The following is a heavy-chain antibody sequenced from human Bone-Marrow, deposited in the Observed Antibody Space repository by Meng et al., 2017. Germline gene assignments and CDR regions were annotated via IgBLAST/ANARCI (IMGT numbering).Heavy chain of an antibody. CDR3: ARAAYDIWSGYAP. CDR1: GASISSSHW. J-gene: IGHJ5*02. CDR2: IYHDGST. Sequence: GRLEEAGPGLVKPSGTLSLTCAVSGASISSSHWWGWVRQPPGKGLEWIGEIYHDGSTNYTPSLKSRVTISVDKSKNQFSLKLSSVTAADTAVYYCARAAYDIWSGYAPWGQGSLVTVSS. V-gene: IGHV4-4*02. D-gene: IGHD3-3*01.